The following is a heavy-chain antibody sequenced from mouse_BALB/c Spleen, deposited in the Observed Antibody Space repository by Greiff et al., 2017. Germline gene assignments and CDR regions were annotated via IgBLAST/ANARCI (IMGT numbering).Heavy chain of an antibody. CDR2: IRLKSNNYAT. CDR3: TRYYGSSHYYAMDY. Sequence: EVKLQESGGGLVQPGGSMKLSCVASGFTFSNYWMNWVRQSPEKGLEWVAEIRLKSNNYATHYAESVKGRFTISRDDSKSSVYLQMNNLRAEDTGIYYCTRYYGSSHYYAMDYWGQGTSVTVSS. CDR1: GFTFSNYW. V-gene: IGHV6-6*02. D-gene: IGHD1-1*01. J-gene: IGHJ4*01.